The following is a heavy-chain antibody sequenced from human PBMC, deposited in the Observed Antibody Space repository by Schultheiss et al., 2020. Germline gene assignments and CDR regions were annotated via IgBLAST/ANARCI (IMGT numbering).Heavy chain of an antibody. V-gene: IGHV3-30-3*01. CDR3: ARDPLHSSSWYYFDY. J-gene: IGHJ4*02. Sequence: GGSLRLSCAASGFTFSSYAMHWVRQAPGKGLEWVAVISYDGSNKYYADSVKGRFTISRDNSKNTLYLQMNSLRAEDTAVYYCARDPLHSSSWYYFDYWGQGTLVNGYS. D-gene: IGHD6-13*01. CDR1: GFTFSSYA. CDR2: ISYDGSNK.